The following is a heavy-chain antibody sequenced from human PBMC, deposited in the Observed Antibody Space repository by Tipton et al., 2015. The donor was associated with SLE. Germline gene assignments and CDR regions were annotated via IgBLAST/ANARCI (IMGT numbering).Heavy chain of an antibody. D-gene: IGHD6-13*01. V-gene: IGHV4-59*11. CDR3: ARDNPRSQQLVHRGYFDL. CDR2: IYYSGST. CDR1: GGSISSHY. Sequence: TLSLTCTVSGGSISSHYWSWIRQPPGKGLEWIGYIYYSGSTNYNPSLKSRVTISVDTSKNQFSLKLSSATAADTAVYYCARDNPRSQQLVHRGYFDLWGRGTLVTVSS. J-gene: IGHJ2*01.